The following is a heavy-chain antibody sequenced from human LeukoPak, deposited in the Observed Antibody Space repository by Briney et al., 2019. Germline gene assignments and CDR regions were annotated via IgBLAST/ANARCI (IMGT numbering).Heavy chain of an antibody. CDR1: GFTFDDYA. Sequence: GRPLRLSCAASGFTFDDYAMHWVRQAPGKGLEWVSGISWNSGSIGYADSVKGRFTISRDNAKNSLYLQMNSLRAEDTALYYCAKAYGSGSSASIDYWGQGTLVTVSS. CDR3: AKAYGSGSSASIDY. CDR2: ISWNSGSI. J-gene: IGHJ4*02. D-gene: IGHD3-10*01. V-gene: IGHV3-9*01.